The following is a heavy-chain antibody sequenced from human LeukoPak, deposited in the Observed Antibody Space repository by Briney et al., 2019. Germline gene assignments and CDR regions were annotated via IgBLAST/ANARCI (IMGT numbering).Heavy chain of an antibody. J-gene: IGHJ4*02. V-gene: IGHV4-30-4*01. Sequence: SETLSLTCTVSGGSISSGDYYWSWIRQPPGKGLEWIGYIYYSGSTHYNPSLKSRVTMSVDKSKNQFSLELSSVTAADTAVYFCARGGGDSSGYYYPDWGQGTPVTVSS. CDR1: GGSISSGDYY. CDR3: ARGGGDSSGYYYPD. D-gene: IGHD3-22*01. CDR2: IYYSGST.